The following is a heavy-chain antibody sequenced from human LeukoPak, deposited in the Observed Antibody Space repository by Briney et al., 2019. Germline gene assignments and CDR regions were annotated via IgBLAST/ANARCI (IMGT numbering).Heavy chain of an antibody. D-gene: IGHD3-22*01. CDR3: ARVPFRYYDSSGYPIVYWYFDL. V-gene: IGHV3-21*01. Sequence: PGGSLRLSCAASGFTFSSYSMNWVRQAPGKGLEWVSSISSSSSYIYYADSVKGRFTISRDNAKNSLYLQMNSLRAEDTAVYYCARVPFRYYDSSGYPIVYWYFDLWGRGTLVTVSS. J-gene: IGHJ2*01. CDR2: ISSSSSYI. CDR1: GFTFSSYS.